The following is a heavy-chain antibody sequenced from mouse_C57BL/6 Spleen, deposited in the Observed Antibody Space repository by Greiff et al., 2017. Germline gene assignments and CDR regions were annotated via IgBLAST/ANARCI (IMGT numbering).Heavy chain of an antibody. CDR2: INPNNGGT. CDR1: GYTFTDYN. D-gene: IGHD1-1*01. V-gene: IGHV1-18*01. J-gene: IGHJ2*01. Sequence: EVQLQESGPELVKPGASVKIPCKASGYTFTDYNMDWVKQSPGKSLEWIGDINPNNGGTIYNQKFKGKATLTVDKSSSTAYMELRSLTSEDTAVXYCARADYGSYYFDDWGQGTTLTVSS. CDR3: ARADYGSYYFDD.